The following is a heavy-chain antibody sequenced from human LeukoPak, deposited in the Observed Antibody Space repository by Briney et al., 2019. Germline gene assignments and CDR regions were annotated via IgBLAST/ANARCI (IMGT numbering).Heavy chain of an antibody. J-gene: IGHJ5*02. D-gene: IGHD4-17*01. CDR3: AKGGTVTTKFFNNWFDP. Sequence: ASVKVSCKASGYTFTGYYMHWVRQAPGQGLEWMGWINPNSGGTNYAQKFQGRVTMTRDTSISTAYMELSRLRSDDTAVYYCAKGGTVTTKFFNNWFDPWGQGTLVTVSS. CDR1: GYTFTGYY. CDR2: INPNSGGT. V-gene: IGHV1-2*02.